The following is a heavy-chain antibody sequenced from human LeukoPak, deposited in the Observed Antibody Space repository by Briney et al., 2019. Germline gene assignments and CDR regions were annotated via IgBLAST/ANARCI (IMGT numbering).Heavy chain of an antibody. D-gene: IGHD2-15*01. J-gene: IGHJ3*02. CDR1: GFSFSSYW. CDR3: ARVPPRIRGGTFDI. Sequence: GGSLRLSCAASGFSFSSYWMSWVRQAPGKGLEWVANIKQDGSEKYYVDSVKGRFTISRDNAKNSLYLQMNSLRAEDTAVYYCARVPPRIRGGTFDIWGQGTMVTVSS. V-gene: IGHV3-7*01. CDR2: IKQDGSEK.